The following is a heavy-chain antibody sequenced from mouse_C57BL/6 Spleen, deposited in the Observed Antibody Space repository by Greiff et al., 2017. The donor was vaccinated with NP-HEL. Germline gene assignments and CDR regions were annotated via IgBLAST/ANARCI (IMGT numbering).Heavy chain of an antibody. Sequence: VQLQQPGAELVRPGSSVKLSCKASGYTFTSYWMHWVKQRPIQGLEWIGNIDPSDSETHYNQKFKDKATLTVDKSASTAYMQLSSLTSEDSAFYYFAREVRGEYFDVWGTGTTVTVSS. V-gene: IGHV1-52*01. CDR2: IDPSDSET. J-gene: IGHJ1*03. CDR3: AREVRGEYFDV. CDR1: GYTFTSYW.